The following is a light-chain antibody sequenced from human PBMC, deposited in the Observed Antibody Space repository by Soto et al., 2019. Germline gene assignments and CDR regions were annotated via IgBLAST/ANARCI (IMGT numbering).Light chain of an antibody. J-gene: IGLJ3*02. CDR2: DVS. Sequence: QSALTQPASVSGSPGQSITISCTGTSSDVGGYNFVSWYQQHPGKVPKLMIHDVSNRPSGVSHRFSGSKSGNTASLTISGLQAEDEADYYCASYAGTSIPVVFGGGTKLTVL. CDR3: ASYAGTSIPVV. V-gene: IGLV2-14*03. CDR1: SSDVGGYNF.